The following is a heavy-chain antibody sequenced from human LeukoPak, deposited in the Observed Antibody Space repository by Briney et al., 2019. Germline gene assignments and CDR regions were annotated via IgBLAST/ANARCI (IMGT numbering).Heavy chain of an antibody. D-gene: IGHD2-2*01. CDR1: GFTFSSYA. V-gene: IGHV3-23*01. CDR3: AKDLERRPIVVVPAATPFDY. J-gene: IGHJ4*02. Sequence: GGSLRLSCAASGFTFSSYAMSWVRQAPGKGLEWVSAISGSGGSTSYADSVKGRFTISRDNSKNTLYLQMNSLRAEDTAVYYCAKDLERRPIVVVPAATPFDYWGQGTLVTVSS. CDR2: ISGSGGST.